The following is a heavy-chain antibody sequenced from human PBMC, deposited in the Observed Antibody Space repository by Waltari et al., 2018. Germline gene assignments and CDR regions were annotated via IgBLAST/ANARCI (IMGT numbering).Heavy chain of an antibody. CDR3: ANIHSGSFAFDI. Sequence: QVRLVASGGGVVQPGRSLRLSCAASGFTFDNYYIHWVRQAPGRGLEWVALISYDGSSKHYAESVKDRFTISRDNSKKRRYLQMSSLRPEDTAVYYCANIHSGSFAFDIWGQGTMVTVSS. CDR1: GFTFDNYY. CDR2: ISYDGSSK. D-gene: IGHD3-10*01. J-gene: IGHJ3*02. V-gene: IGHV3-30*18.